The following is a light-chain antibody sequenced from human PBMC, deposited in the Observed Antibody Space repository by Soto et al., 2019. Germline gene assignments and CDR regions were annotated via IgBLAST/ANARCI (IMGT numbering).Light chain of an antibody. CDR3: QQYNSYSQFT. V-gene: IGKV1-5*03. CDR2: KAS. Sequence: DIQMTQSPSTLSASVGDRDTITCRASQSIKNWLAWYQQKPGEAPKLLIYKASTLESGVPSRFSGSGSGTEFTLTISCLQPDDVATYYCQQYNSYSQFTFGPGTKVDIK. CDR1: QSIKNW. J-gene: IGKJ3*01.